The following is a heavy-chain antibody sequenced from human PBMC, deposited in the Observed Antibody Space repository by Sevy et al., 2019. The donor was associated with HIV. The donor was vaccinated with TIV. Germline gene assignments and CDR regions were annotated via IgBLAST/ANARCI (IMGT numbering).Heavy chain of an antibody. J-gene: IGHJ4*02. V-gene: IGHV3-23*01. Sequence: GGSLRLSCAASGFTFSKYTMSWVRQPPGKGLEWVSTLSFGCGEINYADSVKGRFTISIDNSKSSVYLQMNNLRPEDTAVYYCARERRTKPHDYWGQGTLVTVSS. CDR3: ARERRTKPHDY. D-gene: IGHD2-8*01. CDR2: LSFGCGEI. CDR1: GFTFSKYT.